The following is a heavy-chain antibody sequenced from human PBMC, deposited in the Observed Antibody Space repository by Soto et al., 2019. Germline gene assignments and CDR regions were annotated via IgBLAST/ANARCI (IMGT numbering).Heavy chain of an antibody. J-gene: IGHJ3*02. CDR2: IKQDGSEK. CDR3: ARDPYYDFWSGPLDAFDI. V-gene: IGHV3-7*01. D-gene: IGHD3-3*01. Sequence: GGSLRLSCAASGFTFSSYWMSWGRQAPGKGLEWVANIKQDGSEKYYVDSVKGRFTISRDNAKNSLYLQMNSLRAEDTAVYYCARDPYYDFWSGPLDAFDIWGQGTMVTVSS. CDR1: GFTFSSYW.